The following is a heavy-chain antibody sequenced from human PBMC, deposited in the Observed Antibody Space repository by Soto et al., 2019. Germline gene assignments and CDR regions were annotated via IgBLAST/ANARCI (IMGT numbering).Heavy chain of an antibody. D-gene: IGHD6-6*01. CDR3: ARAEYSSSSVSWFDP. V-gene: IGHV4-30-4*01. CDR1: GGSISSADYY. Sequence: SETLSLTCTVSGGSISSADYYWNWIRQPPGKGLEWIGYIYYSGNTYYNPSLKSRVTISIDTSKNQFSLKLSSVIAADTAVYYCARAEYSSSSVSWFDPWGQGTLVTVSS. CDR2: IYYSGNT. J-gene: IGHJ5*02.